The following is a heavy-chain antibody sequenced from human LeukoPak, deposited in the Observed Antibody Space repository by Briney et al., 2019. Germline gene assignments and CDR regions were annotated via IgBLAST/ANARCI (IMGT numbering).Heavy chain of an antibody. CDR2: INPNSGGT. J-gene: IGHJ6*02. Sequence: ASVKVSCKASGYTFTGYYMHWVRQAPGQGLEWMGWINPNSGGTNYAQKFQGRVTMTRDTSISTAYMELSRLRSDDTAVYYCARIYHYGSGSHKSYYYYGMDVWGQGTTVTVSS. V-gene: IGHV1-2*02. CDR3: ARIYHYGSGSHKSYYYYGMDV. D-gene: IGHD3-10*01. CDR1: GYTFTGYY.